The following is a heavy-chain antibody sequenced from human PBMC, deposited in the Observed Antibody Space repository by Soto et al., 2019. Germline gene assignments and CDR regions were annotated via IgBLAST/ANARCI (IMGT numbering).Heavy chain of an antibody. CDR3: ARRPMIGPVAENAFDI. V-gene: IGHV4-39*01. J-gene: IGHJ3*02. CDR1: GGSIGSSSYY. Sequence: QLVLQESGPGLVKSSETLSLTCSVSGGSIGSSSYYWNWIRQSPGKGLEWIGSVYYSGTTYYNPSLKGRVTISVDTYNQFSLRLSSVTAADTAYYFCARRPMIGPVAENAFDIWGQGTRVTVSS. D-gene: IGHD6-19*01. CDR2: VYYSGTT.